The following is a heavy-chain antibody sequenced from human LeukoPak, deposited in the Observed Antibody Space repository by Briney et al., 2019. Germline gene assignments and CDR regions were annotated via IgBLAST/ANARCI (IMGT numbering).Heavy chain of an antibody. D-gene: IGHD3-9*01. J-gene: IGHJ3*02. Sequence: SVKVSCKASGGTFSSYAISWVGQAPGQGLEWMGGIIPIFGTTNYAQKFQGRVTITADESTSTAYMELSSLRSEDTAVYYCARVLRYFRDAFDIWGQGTMVTVSS. CDR3: ARVLRYFRDAFDI. V-gene: IGHV1-69*13. CDR1: GGTFSSYA. CDR2: IIPIFGTT.